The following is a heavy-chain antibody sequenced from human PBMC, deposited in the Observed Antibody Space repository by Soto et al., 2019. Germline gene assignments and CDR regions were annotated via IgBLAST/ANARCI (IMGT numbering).Heavy chain of an antibody. Sequence: ASVKVSCKASGYTFTSYGISWVRQAPGQGLEWMGWISAYNGNTNYAQKLQGRVTMTTDTSTSTAYMELRSLRAEDTAVYYCARVHLHYDFWSGYNHSPYYFDYWGQGTLVTVSS. J-gene: IGHJ4*02. D-gene: IGHD3-3*01. CDR1: GYTFTSYG. CDR3: ARVHLHYDFWSGYNHSPYYFDY. CDR2: ISAYNGNT. V-gene: IGHV1-18*01.